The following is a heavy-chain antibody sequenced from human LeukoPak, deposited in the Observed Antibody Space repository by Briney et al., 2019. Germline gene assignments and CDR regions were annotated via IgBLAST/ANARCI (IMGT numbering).Heavy chain of an antibody. V-gene: IGHV3-48*04. CDR2: ISSSGSTI. J-gene: IGHJ6*04. CDR3: AELGITMIGGV. Sequence: GGSLRLSCAASGFSFTTYWMTWVRQAPGKGLEWVSYISSSGSTIYYADSVKGRFTISRDNAKNSLYLQMNSLRAEDTAVYYCAELGITMIGGVWGKGTTVTISS. D-gene: IGHD3-10*02. CDR1: GFSFTTYW.